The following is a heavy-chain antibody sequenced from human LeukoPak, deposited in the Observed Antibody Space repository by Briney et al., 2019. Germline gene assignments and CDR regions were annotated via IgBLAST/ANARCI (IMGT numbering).Heavy chain of an antibody. Sequence: SETLSLTCTVSGGSISSGSYYWSWIRQPAGKGLEWIGRIYTSGSTNYNPSLKSRVTISVDTSKNQFSLKLSSVTAADTAVYYCARDRVAVAGKGWYFDLWGRGTLVTVSS. CDR3: ARDRVAVAGKGWYFDL. CDR1: GGSISSGSYY. CDR2: IYTSGST. J-gene: IGHJ2*01. V-gene: IGHV4-61*02. D-gene: IGHD6-19*01.